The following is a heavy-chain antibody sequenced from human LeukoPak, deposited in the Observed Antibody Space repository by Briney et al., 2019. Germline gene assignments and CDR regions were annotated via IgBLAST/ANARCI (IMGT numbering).Heavy chain of an antibody. V-gene: IGHV1-69*13. CDR2: IIPIFGTA. CDR1: GGTFSSYA. Sequence: SVKVSCKASGGTFSSYAISWVRQAPGQGLEWMGGIIPIFGTANYAQKFQGRVTITADESTSTAYMELSSLRSEDTAVYYCARDSYYGSGSYDYWGQGTLVTVSS. D-gene: IGHD3-10*01. J-gene: IGHJ4*02. CDR3: ARDSYYGSGSYDY.